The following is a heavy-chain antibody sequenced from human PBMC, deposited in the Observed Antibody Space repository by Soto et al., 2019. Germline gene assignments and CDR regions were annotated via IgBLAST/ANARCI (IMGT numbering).Heavy chain of an antibody. CDR1: GYTFINYA. CDR3: ASGVVQNDYYGMDV. Sequence: ASVKVSCKTSGYTFINYAMGCVRQAPGQGLEWMGGIIPIFGTANYAQKFQGRVTITADESTSTAYMELSSLRSEDTAVYYCASGVVQNDYYGMDVWGQGTTVTVSS. CDR2: IIPIFGTA. D-gene: IGHD3-3*01. V-gene: IGHV1-69*13. J-gene: IGHJ6*02.